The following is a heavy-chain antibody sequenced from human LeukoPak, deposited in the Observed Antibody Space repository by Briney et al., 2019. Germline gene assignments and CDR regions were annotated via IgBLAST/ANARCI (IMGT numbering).Heavy chain of an antibody. CDR1: GFTFSDYY. Sequence: GGSLRLSCAASGFTFSDYYMSWIRQAPGKGLEWVSVISGSGGSTYYADSVKGRFTISRDNSKNTLFLQMNSLRADDTAVYYCARASGFTEYWGQGTLVTVSS. V-gene: IGHV3-23*01. J-gene: IGHJ4*02. D-gene: IGHD3-9*01. CDR2: ISGSGGST. CDR3: ARASGFTEY.